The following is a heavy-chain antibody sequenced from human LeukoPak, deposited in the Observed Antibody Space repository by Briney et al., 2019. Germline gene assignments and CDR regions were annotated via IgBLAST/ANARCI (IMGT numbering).Heavy chain of an antibody. CDR1: GFSCSTNG. CDR3: ARRLYCSSSSCHTGPDAFDI. Sequence: QAGGKLSRSSAASGFSCSTNGMDRLRQAPGQELEGGAGVYTDRSNKYYADSVKGRFTISRDNSKNTLYLHMNSLRVEDTAVYYCARRLYCSSSSCHTGPDAFDIWGQGTMVTVSS. CDR2: VYTDRSNK. V-gene: IGHV3-33*03. J-gene: IGHJ3*02. D-gene: IGHD2-2*02.